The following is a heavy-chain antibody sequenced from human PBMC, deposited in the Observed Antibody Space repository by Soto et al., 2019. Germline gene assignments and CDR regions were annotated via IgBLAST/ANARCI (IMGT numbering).Heavy chain of an antibody. D-gene: IGHD3-10*01. CDR2: IYYSGST. V-gene: IGHV4-31*03. J-gene: IGHJ3*02. CDR3: ARMVAGGDAFDI. CDR1: GGSISSGGYY. Sequence: PSETLSLTCTVSGGSISSGGYYWSWIRQHPGKSQERIGYIYYSGSTYYNTSLKSRVTISVDTSKKQFSLKLSSVTAADTAVYYCARMVAGGDAFDIWGQGAMVT.